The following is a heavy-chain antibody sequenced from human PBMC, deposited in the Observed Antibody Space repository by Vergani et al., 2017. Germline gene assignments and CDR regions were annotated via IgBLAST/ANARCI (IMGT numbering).Heavy chain of an antibody. CDR3: ARDLDSSGYYYPNPLYYFDY. CDR2: ISGSGGST. J-gene: IGHJ4*02. D-gene: IGHD3-22*01. Sequence: VQLLESGGGLVQPGGSLRLSCAASGFTFSSYAMSWVRQAPGKGLEWVSAISGSGGSTYYADSVKGRFTISRDNSKNTLYLQMNSLRAEDTAVYYCARDLDSSGYYYPNPLYYFDYWGQGTLVTVSS. CDR1: GFTFSSYA. V-gene: IGHV3-23*01.